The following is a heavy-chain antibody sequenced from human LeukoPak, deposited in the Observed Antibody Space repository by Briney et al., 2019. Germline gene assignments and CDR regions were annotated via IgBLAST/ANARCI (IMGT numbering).Heavy chain of an antibody. V-gene: IGHV1-2*02. D-gene: IGHD5-12*01. CDR1: GYTFTGYY. J-gene: IGHJ6*03. CDR3: ARDGEWLRERYYYYYYMDV. CDR2: INPNSGGT. Sequence: ASVKVSCKASGYTFTGYYMHWVRQAPGQGLEWMGWINPNSGGTNYAQKFQGRVTMTRDTSISTAYMELSRLRSDDTAVYYCARDGEWLRERYYYYYYMDVWGKGTTVTISS.